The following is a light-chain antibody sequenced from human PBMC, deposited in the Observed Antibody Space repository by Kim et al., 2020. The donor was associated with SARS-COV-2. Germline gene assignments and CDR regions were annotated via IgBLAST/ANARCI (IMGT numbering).Light chain of an antibody. Sequence: GKTVIISCTRSSGSIVSDFVQWFQQRPGSSPTAVIYEDHKRPSGVPDRFSASVDSSSNSASLTISGLRAEDEADYYCQSYDDNIWVFGGGTKLTVL. CDR1: SGSIVSDF. V-gene: IGLV6-57*01. CDR2: EDH. J-gene: IGLJ3*02. CDR3: QSYDDNIWV.